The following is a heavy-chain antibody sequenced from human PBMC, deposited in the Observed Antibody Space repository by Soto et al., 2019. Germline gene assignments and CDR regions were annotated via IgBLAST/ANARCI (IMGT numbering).Heavy chain of an antibody. D-gene: IGHD1-26*01. CDR2: IYSAGNT. J-gene: IGHJ6*02. CDR1: GFTFSPYY. CDR3: ARDFVVGGPTINYYYGMDV. Sequence: GGSLRLSCVAYGFTFSPYYMSWVRQAPGKGLEWISIIYSAGNTYYADSVKGRFTISRDNSKNTLYLQMNSLGAEDTAVYYCARDFVVGGPTINYYYGMDVWGQGTTVTVSS. V-gene: IGHV3-66*01.